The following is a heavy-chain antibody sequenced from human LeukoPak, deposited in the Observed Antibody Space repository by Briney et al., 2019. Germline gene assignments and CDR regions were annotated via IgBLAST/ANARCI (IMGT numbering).Heavy chain of an antibody. CDR1: GFTFSNYE. CDR2: ISTSGTTT. Sequence: GGSLRLSCAASGFTFSNYEMNWVRQAPGKGLEWVSYISTSGTTTYYADSVKGRFTISRDNAKKSLYLQMNSLRAEDSAVYYCARDRLHYGEYEKTFDYWGQGTLVTVSS. D-gene: IGHD4-17*01. CDR3: ARDRLHYGEYEKTFDY. V-gene: IGHV3-48*03. J-gene: IGHJ4*02.